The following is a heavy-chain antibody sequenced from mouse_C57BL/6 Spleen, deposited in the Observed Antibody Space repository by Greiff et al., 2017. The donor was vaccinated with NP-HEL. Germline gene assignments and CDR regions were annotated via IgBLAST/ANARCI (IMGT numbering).Heavy chain of an antibody. D-gene: IGHD1-1*01. CDR1: GFTFSDYG. CDR3: AREITTVVATGGYYAMDY. V-gene: IGHV5-17*01. J-gene: IGHJ4*01. Sequence: EVKLVESGGGLVKPGGSLKLSCAASGFTFSDYGMHWVRQAPEKGLEWVAYISSGSSTIYYADTVKGRFTISRDNAKNTLFLQMTSLRSEDTAMYYCAREITTVVATGGYYAMDYWGQGTSVTVSS. CDR2: ISSGSSTI.